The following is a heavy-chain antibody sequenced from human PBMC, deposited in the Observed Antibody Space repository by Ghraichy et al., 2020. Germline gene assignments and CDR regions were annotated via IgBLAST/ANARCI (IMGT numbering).Heavy chain of an antibody. CDR3: AREKRQQLVRRYYYGMDV. D-gene: IGHD6-13*01. J-gene: IGHJ6*02. CDR1: GFTFSSYW. Sequence: GSLRLSCAASGFTFSSYWMSWVRQAPGKGLEWVANIKQDGSEKYYVDSVKGRFTISRDNAKNSLYLQMNSLRAEDTAVYYCAREKRQQLVRRYYYGMDVWGQGTTVTVSS. V-gene: IGHV3-7*03. CDR2: IKQDGSEK.